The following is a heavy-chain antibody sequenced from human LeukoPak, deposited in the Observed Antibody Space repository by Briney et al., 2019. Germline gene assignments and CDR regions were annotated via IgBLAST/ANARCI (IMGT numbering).Heavy chain of an antibody. D-gene: IGHD4-17*01. CDR2: INHSGST. CDR1: GGSFSGYY. V-gene: IGHV4-34*01. CDR3: ARVRWDYGDYRYFDY. Sequence: PSETLSLTCAVYGGSFSGYYWSWIRQPPGKGLEWIGEINHSGSTNYNPSLKSRVTISVDRSKNQFSLKLSSVTAADTAVYYCARVRWDYGDYRYFDYWGQGTLVTVSS. J-gene: IGHJ4*02.